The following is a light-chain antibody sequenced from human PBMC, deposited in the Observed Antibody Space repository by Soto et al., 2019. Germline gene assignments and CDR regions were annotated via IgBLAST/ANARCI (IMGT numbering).Light chain of an antibody. CDR3: HVSDTNST. CDR1: QIISSY. V-gene: IGKV1-39*01. J-gene: IGKJ1*01. CDR2: AAS. Sequence: IQMTQSPSSLSASVGDRITITPRASQIISSYLNWYQQKQGKAPKLLIYAASSLQSGVPPRFSASGSGTDSNLTIRIRRPEDSRTYCCHVSDTNSTLVHGTKV.